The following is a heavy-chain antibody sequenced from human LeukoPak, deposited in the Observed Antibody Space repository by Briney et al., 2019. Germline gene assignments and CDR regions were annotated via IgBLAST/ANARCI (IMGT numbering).Heavy chain of an antibody. CDR1: GFTFSDYY. D-gene: IGHD1-7*01. CDR3: AREGNSALDI. CDR2: ISSSSSYT. V-gene: IGHV3-11*06. J-gene: IGHJ3*02. Sequence: GGSLRLSCAASGFTFSDYYMSWIRQAPGKGLEWVAYISSSSSYTNYADSVKGRFALSRDNAKNSLYLQMNSLRAEDTAVYYCAREGNSALDIWGQGTMVTVSS.